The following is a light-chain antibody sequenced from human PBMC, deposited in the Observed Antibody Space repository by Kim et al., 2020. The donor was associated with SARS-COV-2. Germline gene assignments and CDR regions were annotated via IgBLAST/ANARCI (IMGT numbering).Light chain of an antibody. CDR1: KLGDKY. Sequence: VAPGQTASYTCSDDKLGDKYACWYQQKPGQSPVLVIYQDSKRPSGIPARFSGSNSGNTATLTISGTQAMDEADYYCQAWDSSTAEVFGGETQLTVL. V-gene: IGLV3-1*01. CDR2: QDS. J-gene: IGLJ2*01. CDR3: QAWDSSTAEV.